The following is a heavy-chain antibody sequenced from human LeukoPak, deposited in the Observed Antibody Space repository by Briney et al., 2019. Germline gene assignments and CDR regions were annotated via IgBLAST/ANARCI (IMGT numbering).Heavy chain of an antibody. CDR3: ATGIGVILTQLDY. CDR2: IYYSGST. D-gene: IGHD3-9*01. V-gene: IGHV4-59*12. Sequence: PSETLSLTCTVSGGSISSYYWSWIRQPPGKGLEWIGYIYYSGSTNYNPSLKSRVTISVDTSKNQFSLKLSSVTAADTAVYYCATGIGVILTQLDYWGQGTLVTVSS. J-gene: IGHJ4*02. CDR1: GGSISSYY.